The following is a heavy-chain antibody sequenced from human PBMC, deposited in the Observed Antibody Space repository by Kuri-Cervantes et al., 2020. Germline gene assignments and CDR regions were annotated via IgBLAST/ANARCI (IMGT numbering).Heavy chain of an antibody. CDR2: IKYDGRNK. J-gene: IGHJ4*02. V-gene: IGHV3-30*02. CDR3: AKDIVVMVPSTRSGPRAKYYYDASGPDY. CDR1: GFTFNNYG. D-gene: IGHD3-22*01. Sequence: GESLKISCAASGFTFNNYGMHWVRQAPGKGLEWVTFIKYDGRNKYYADSVKGRFTISRDNSKNTLYLQMNSLRPEDTAVYYCAKDIVVMVPSTRSGPRAKYYYDASGPDYWGLGTLVTVSS.